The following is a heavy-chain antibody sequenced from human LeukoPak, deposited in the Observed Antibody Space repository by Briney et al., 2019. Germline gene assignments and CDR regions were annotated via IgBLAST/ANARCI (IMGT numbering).Heavy chain of an antibody. D-gene: IGHD4-23*01. CDR2: IRPKSGDT. J-gene: IGHJ4*02. Sequence: GASVKVSCKASGYSFTGYFMHWVRQAPGQGLEWMGRIRPKSGDTKSAQKFQGRVTVTTDTTISTAFLELSRLTSDDTAVYYCARGLSGTGNPHFDSWGQGTLVTVSS. CDR1: GYSFTGYF. CDR3: ARGLSGTGNPHFDS. V-gene: IGHV1-2*02.